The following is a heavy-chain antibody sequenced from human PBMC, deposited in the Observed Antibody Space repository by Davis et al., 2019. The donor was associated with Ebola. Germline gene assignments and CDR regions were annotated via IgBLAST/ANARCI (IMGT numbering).Heavy chain of an antibody. CDR2: VYYSGSV. D-gene: IGHD1-14*01. CDR1: GASVSSADSY. Sequence: PSETLSLTCTVSGASVSSADSYWSWFRQPPGKGLEWIGDVYYSGSVNYNPSLKSRVTISLDTSKNQVSLKLTSVTAADTAVYYCLGGRYGEPFDYWGQGTLVTVSS. CDR3: LGGRYGEPFDY. V-gene: IGHV4-61*08. J-gene: IGHJ4*02.